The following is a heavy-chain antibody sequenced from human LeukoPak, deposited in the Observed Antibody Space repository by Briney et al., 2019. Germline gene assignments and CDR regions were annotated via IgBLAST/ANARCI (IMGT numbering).Heavy chain of an antibody. J-gene: IGHJ4*02. V-gene: IGHV1-69*05. CDR1: GGTFSSYA. Sequence: ASVKVSCKASGGTFSSYAISWVRQAPGQGLEWMGGIIPIFGTANYAQKFQGRVTITTDESTGTAYMELSSLRSEDTAVYYCARGYSYGYEIYYFDYWGQGTLVTVSS. CDR2: IIPIFGTA. CDR3: ARGYSYGYEIYYFDY. D-gene: IGHD5-18*01.